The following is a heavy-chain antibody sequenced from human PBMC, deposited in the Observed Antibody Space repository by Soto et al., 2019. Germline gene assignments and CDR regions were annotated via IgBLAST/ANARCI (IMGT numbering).Heavy chain of an antibody. CDR1: GYTFTSYG. V-gene: IGHV1-18*01. J-gene: IGHJ5*02. D-gene: IGHD3-3*01. Sequence: ASVKVSCKASGYTFTSYGISWVRQAPGQGLEWMGWISAYNGNTNYAQKLQGRVTMTTDTSTSTAYMELRSLRSDDTAVYYCVRVAMSGYYIGGTGWFDPWGQGTLVTVSS. CDR3: VRVAMSGYYIGGTGWFDP. CDR2: ISAYNGNT.